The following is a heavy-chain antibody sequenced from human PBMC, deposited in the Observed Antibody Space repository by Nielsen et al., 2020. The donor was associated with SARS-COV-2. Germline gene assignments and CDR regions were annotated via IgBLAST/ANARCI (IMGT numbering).Heavy chain of an antibody. Sequence: GGSLRLSCAASGFTFSSYGMHWVRQAPGKGLEWVAVISYDGSNKYYADSVKGRFTISRDNSKNTLYLQMNSLRAEDTAVYYCAKEEYDFWSATNWFDPWGQGTLVTVSS. V-gene: IGHV3-30*18. CDR3: AKEEYDFWSATNWFDP. J-gene: IGHJ5*02. CDR2: ISYDGSNK. CDR1: GFTFSSYG. D-gene: IGHD3-3*01.